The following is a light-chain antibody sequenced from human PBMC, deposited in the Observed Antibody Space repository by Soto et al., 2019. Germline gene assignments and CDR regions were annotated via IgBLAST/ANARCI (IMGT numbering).Light chain of an antibody. J-gene: IGLJ1*01. Sequence: QSVPAQPASVSWSPGQSITISCTGTSRDVGDYNYVSWYQQHPGKAPKLMIYDVSNRPSGVSNRFSGSKSGNTASLTISGLQAEDEADYYCSSYTSTSNDVFGTGTKVTVL. CDR3: SSYTSTSNDV. CDR1: SRDVGDYNY. CDR2: DVS. V-gene: IGLV2-14*01.